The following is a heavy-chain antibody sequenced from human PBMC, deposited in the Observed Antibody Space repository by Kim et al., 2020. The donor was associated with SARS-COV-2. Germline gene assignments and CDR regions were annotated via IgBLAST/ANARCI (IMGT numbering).Heavy chain of an antibody. CDR3: ARDDSVVSLWFGELPWPPHDAVDI. Sequence: GGSLRLSCAASGFTFSSYSMNWVRQAPGKGLEWVSSISSSSSYIYYADSVKGRFTISKDNAKNSLYLQMNSLRAEDTAVYYCARDDSVVSLWFGELPWPPHDAVDIWGQVTMVTVSS. J-gene: IGHJ3*02. D-gene: IGHD3-10*01. V-gene: IGHV3-21*01. CDR1: GFTFSSYS. CDR2: ISSSSSYI.